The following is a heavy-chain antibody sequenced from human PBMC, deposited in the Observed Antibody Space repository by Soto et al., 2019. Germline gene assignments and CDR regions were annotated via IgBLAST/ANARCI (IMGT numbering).Heavy chain of an antibody. CDR1: GFTFSSYG. Sequence: QVQLVESGGGVVQPGRSLRLSCAASGFTFSSYGMHWVRQAPGKGLEWVAVISYDGSNKYYADSVKGRFTISRDNSKNTLYLQMNSLRAEDTAVYYCAKDWALNGVCLDYWGQGTLVTVSS. J-gene: IGHJ4*02. D-gene: IGHD2-8*01. CDR2: ISYDGSNK. CDR3: AKDWALNGVCLDY. V-gene: IGHV3-30*18.